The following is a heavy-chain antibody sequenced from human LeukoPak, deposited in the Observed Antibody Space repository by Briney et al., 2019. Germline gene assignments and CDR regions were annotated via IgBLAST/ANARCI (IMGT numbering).Heavy chain of an antibody. Sequence: SQTLSLTCTVSGGSISSCGYYWSWIRQHPGKGLQWIGYIYYSGSTYYNPSLKSRVTISVDTSKNQFSLKLSSVTAADTAVYYCARVITMVRGVIVPLGWYFDLWGRGTLVTVSS. J-gene: IGHJ2*01. D-gene: IGHD3-10*01. V-gene: IGHV4-31*03. CDR2: IYYSGST. CDR1: GGSISSCGYY. CDR3: ARVITMVRGVIVPLGWYFDL.